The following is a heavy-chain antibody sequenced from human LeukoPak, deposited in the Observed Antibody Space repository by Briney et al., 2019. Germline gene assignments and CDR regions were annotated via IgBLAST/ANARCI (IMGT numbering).Heavy chain of an antibody. CDR1: GFTFEKYV. CDR2: IYGSGVSI. V-gene: IGHV3-23*01. J-gene: IGHJ4*02. CDR3: ARDLGWELPAEAY. Sequence: GGSLRLSCVASGFTFEKYVTNWVRQAPGEGLEWLATIYGSGVSISYADSVKGRFTISRDNSNNTLYLQKNSLRAEDTAMYFCARDLGWELPAEAYWGEGVLVTVSS. D-gene: IGHD1-26*01.